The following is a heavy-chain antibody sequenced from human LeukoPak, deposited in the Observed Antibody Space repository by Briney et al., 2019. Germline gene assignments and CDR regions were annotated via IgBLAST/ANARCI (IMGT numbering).Heavy chain of an antibody. V-gene: IGHV4-59*01. D-gene: IGHD2-15*01. CDR3: ARVVVAATINWFDP. CDR1: GGSISSYY. J-gene: IGHJ5*02. Sequence: SETLSLTCTVSGGSISSYYWSWIRQPPGKGREWIGYIYYSGSTNYNPSLKSRVTISVDTSKNQFSLKLSSVTAADTAVYYCARVVVAATINWFDPWGQGTLVTVSS. CDR2: IYYSGST.